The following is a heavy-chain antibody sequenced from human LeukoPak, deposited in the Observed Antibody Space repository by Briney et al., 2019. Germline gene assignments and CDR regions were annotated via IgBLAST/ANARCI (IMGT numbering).Heavy chain of an antibody. J-gene: IGHJ4*02. CDR3: ARVHAYDSSGYYYAPPTFDY. CDR2: MNPNSGNT. CDR1: GYTFTSYD. D-gene: IGHD3-22*01. Sequence: GASVKVSCKASGYTFTSYDIHWVRQATGQGLEWMGWMNPNSGNTGYAQKFQGRVTMTRNTSISTAYMELSSLRSEDTAVYYCARVHAYDSSGYYYAPPTFDYWGQGTLVTVSS. V-gene: IGHV1-8*01.